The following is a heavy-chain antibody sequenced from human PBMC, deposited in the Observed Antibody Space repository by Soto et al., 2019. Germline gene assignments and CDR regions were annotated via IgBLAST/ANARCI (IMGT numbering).Heavy chain of an antibody. CDR2: ISYSGNT. D-gene: IGHD1-1*01. Sequence: QVQVLESGPGLVKPSETLSLTCTVSGGSISSSSYFWGWIRQPPGEGLEWIGTISYSGNTYYNPSLKSRVTISVDTSKNQVSLKLSSVTAADTAVYYCARHPVHSANSFYGMDVWGQGTTVTVSS. J-gene: IGHJ6*02. V-gene: IGHV4-39*01. CDR1: GGSISSSSYF. CDR3: ARHPVHSANSFYGMDV.